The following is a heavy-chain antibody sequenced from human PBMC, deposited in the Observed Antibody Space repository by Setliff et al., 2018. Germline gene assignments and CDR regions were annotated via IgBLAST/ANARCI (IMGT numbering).Heavy chain of an antibody. CDR3: AKVKKPLIRGSGFDY. J-gene: IGHJ4*02. CDR2: INGDGTIT. D-gene: IGHD3-10*01. CDR1: GFTFSKYW. Sequence: LRLSCGASGFTFSKYWMYWVRQVPGKGLVWVSRINGDGTITNYADSVKGRFTISRDNSENTLFLQMTSLRPEDTGVYYCAKVKKPLIRGSGFDYWGRGTLVTVSS. V-gene: IGHV3-74*01.